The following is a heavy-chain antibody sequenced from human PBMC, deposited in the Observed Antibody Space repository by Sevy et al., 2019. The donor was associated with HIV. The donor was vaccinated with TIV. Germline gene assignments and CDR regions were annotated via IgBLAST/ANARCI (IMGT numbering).Heavy chain of an antibody. V-gene: IGHV3-23*01. CDR1: GFTFSSYA. D-gene: IGHD6-13*01. CDR2: VSGSGGST. J-gene: IGHJ4*02. CDR3: AKGYPGIAAAGTYFDY. Sequence: GGSLRLSCAASGFTFSSYAMSWVRPAPGKGLEWVSAVSGSGGSTHYADSVKGRFTISRDNSKNTPYLQMNSLRAEDTAVYYCAKGYPGIAAAGTYFDYWGQGTLVTVSS.